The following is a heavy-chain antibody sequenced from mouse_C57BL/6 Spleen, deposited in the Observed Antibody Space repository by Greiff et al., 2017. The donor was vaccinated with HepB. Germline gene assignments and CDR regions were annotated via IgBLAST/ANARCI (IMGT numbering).Heavy chain of an antibody. CDR2: IYPSDSYT. Sequence: VQLQQPGAELVMPGASVKLSCKASGYTFTSYWMHWVKQRPGQGLEWIGEIYPSDSYTNYNQKLKGKSTLTVEKSSSTAYMQSSSLTSEDSAVYYCARNAYSNLFFDYWGQGTTLTVSS. CDR1: GYTFTSYW. CDR3: ARNAYSNLFFDY. V-gene: IGHV1-69*01. D-gene: IGHD2-5*01. J-gene: IGHJ2*01.